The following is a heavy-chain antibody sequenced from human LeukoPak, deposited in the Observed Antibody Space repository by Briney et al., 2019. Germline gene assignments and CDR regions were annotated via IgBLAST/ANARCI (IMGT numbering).Heavy chain of an antibody. CDR1: GGSISSYY. CDR2: IYYSGST. CDR3: ARTGPRQLIDY. V-gene: IGHV4-59*01. J-gene: IGHJ4*02. Sequence: PSETLSLTCTVSGGSISSYYWNWIRQPPGKGLEWIGYIYYSGSTNYNPSLKSRVTISVDTSKNQFSLKLTSVTAADTAVYYCARTGPRQLIDYWGQGTLVTVSS. D-gene: IGHD6-19*01.